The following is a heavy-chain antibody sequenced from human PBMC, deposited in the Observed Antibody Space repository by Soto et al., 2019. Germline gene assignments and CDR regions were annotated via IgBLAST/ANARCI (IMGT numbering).Heavy chain of an antibody. CDR2: IYSGGST. CDR3: ARKGLTGDYYYGMDV. Sequence: GGSLSLSCAASGFTVSSNYMSWVRQAPGKGLEWVSVIYSGGSTYYADSVKGRFTISRDNSKNTLYLQMNSLRAEDTAVYYCARKGLTGDYYYGMDVWGQGTTVTVSS. V-gene: IGHV3-53*01. CDR1: GFTVSSNY. D-gene: IGHD1-20*01. J-gene: IGHJ6*02.